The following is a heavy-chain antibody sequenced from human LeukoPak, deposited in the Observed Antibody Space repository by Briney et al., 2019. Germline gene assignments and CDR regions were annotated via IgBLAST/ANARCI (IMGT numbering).Heavy chain of an antibody. CDR2: IYTSGST. Sequence: SETLSLTCTVSGGSISSGSYYWSWIRQPAGKGLEWIGRIYTSGSTNYNPSLKSRVTISVDTSKNQFSLKLSSVTAADTAVYYCVREGELGYCSSTSLLCGAFDIWGQGTMVTVSS. J-gene: IGHJ3*02. V-gene: IGHV4-61*02. CDR1: GGSISSGSYY. CDR3: VREGELGYCSSTSLLCGAFDI. D-gene: IGHD2-2*01.